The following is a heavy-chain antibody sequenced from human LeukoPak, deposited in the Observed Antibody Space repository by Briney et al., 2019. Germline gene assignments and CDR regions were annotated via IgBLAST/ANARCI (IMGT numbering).Heavy chain of an antibody. D-gene: IGHD3-9*01. J-gene: IGHJ3*02. Sequence: PSETLSLTCTVSGGSISSYYWSWIRQPPGKGLEWIGYIYYSGSTNYNPSLKSRVTISVDTSKNQFSLKLSSVTAADTAVYYCARGHYYDILTGYYSIDAFDIWGQGTMVTVSS. CDR2: IYYSGST. V-gene: IGHV4-59*01. CDR3: ARGHYYDILTGYYSIDAFDI. CDR1: GGSISSYY.